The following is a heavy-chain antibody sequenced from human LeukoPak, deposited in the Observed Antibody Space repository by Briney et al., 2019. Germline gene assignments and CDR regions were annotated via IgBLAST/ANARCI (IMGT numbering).Heavy chain of an antibody. CDR1: GFTFSSYG. CDR3: AKDLSMVRGVTYYYYGMDV. CDR2: IRYDGSNK. Sequence: GGSLRLSCAASGFTFSSYGMHWVRQAPGKGLEWVAFIRYDGSNKYYADSVKGRFTISRDNSKNTLYLQMNSLRAEDTAVYYCAKDLSMVRGVTYYYYGMDVWGQGTTVTVSS. D-gene: IGHD3-10*01. V-gene: IGHV3-30*02. J-gene: IGHJ6*02.